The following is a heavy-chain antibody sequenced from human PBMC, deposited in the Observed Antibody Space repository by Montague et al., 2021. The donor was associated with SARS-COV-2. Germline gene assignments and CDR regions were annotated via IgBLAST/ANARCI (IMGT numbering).Heavy chain of an antibody. Sequence: SETLSLTCTVSGGSISSSSYYWGWIRQPPGKGLEWIGNIYYSGSTYYNSSLQSRVTISVDTSKNQSSLRLRSVTAADTSVYYCARQSRFCPNALCYALDYWGQGTLVTVSS. CDR3: ARQSRFCPNALCYALDY. J-gene: IGHJ4*02. D-gene: IGHD2-8*01. CDR2: IYYSGST. V-gene: IGHV4-39*01. CDR1: GGSISSSSYY.